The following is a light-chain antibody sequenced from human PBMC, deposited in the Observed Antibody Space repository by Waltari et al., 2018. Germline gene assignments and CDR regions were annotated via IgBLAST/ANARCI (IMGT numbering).Light chain of an antibody. CDR3: QQSYNIPRT. Sequence: DIEMTQSPSSLSASVGDRITITCRASHDVSTYLNWYQQRAGKAPKLLIYGASTLQTGVPPRFGGIGSGTNFTLRISSLQPGDFATYYCQQSYNIPRTFGQGTKVE. V-gene: IGKV1-39*01. CDR1: HDVSTY. CDR2: GAS. J-gene: IGKJ2*01.